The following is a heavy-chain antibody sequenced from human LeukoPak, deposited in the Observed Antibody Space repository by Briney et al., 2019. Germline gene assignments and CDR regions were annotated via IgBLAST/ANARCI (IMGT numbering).Heavy chain of an antibody. CDR1: GFIFIDYW. CDR3: AHTSL. V-gene: IGHV3-7*01. CDR2: IKPDGSQK. Sequence: GGSLRLSCEASGFIFIDYWLSWVRQAPGKGLEWVANIKPDGSQKYYVDSVSGRFTISRDNAKNSVYLQMNSLRAEDTAVYYCAHTSLWGQGTRVTVSS. D-gene: IGHD5-18*01. J-gene: IGHJ3*01.